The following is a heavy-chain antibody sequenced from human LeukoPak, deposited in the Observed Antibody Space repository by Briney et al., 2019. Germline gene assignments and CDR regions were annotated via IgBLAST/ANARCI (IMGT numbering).Heavy chain of an antibody. CDR3: ARGDSSSSWVYFDY. J-gene: IGHJ4*02. CDR2: IIPLSGTA. D-gene: IGHD6-6*01. CDR1: GDTFSSDA. V-gene: IGHV1-69*05. Sequence: SVKISCKASGDTFSSDAISWVRQAPGQGLEWMGGIIPLSGTANYAQKFQGRVTITTDESTSTAYMELSSLRSEDTAVYYCARGDSSSSWVYFDYWGQGTLVTVSS.